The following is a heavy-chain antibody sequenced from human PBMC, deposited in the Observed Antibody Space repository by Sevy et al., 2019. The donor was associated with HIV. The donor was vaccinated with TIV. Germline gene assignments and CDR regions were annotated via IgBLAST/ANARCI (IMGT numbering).Heavy chain of an antibody. CDR2: ISAYNGNT. CDR1: GYTFTSYG. J-gene: IGHJ6*02. Sequence: ASVKVSCKASGYTFTSYGISWVRQAPGQGLEWMGWISAYNGNTNYAQKLQGRVTMTTDTSTRTAYMELRSLRSDETAVYYCARDDVGQIIVVVPAAFFQAYYYYGMDVWGQGTTVTVSS. D-gene: IGHD2-2*01. V-gene: IGHV1-18*01. CDR3: ARDDVGQIIVVVPAAFFQAYYYYGMDV.